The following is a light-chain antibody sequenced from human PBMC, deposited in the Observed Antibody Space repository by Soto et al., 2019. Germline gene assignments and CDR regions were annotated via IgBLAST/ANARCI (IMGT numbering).Light chain of an antibody. J-gene: IGLJ2*01. CDR2: GNS. V-gene: IGLV1-40*01. Sequence: QSVLTQPPSVSGAPGQRVTISCTGSSSNIGAGYDVHWYQQLPGTAPKLLIYGNSNRPSGVPDRFSGSKSGTSASLAITGLQAEDEADYYCQSYDSNNVVFGGGTKLTVL. CDR3: QSYDSNNVV. CDR1: SSNIGAGYD.